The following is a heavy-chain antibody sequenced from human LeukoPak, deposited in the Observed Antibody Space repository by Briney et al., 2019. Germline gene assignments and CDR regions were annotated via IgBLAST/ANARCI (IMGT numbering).Heavy chain of an antibody. CDR3: AKDVVSSGWFSHLFDS. Sequence: PGGSLRPSCAPSGFTFSGYGMHGVGPAPGKGLGWVAVISYDGSNKYYADSVKGRFTISRDNSKNTLYLQINSLRVEDTAIYYCAKDVVSSGWFSHLFDSWGRGTLVTVSS. V-gene: IGHV3-30*18. CDR1: GFTFSGYG. D-gene: IGHD6-19*01. J-gene: IGHJ4*02. CDR2: ISYDGSNK.